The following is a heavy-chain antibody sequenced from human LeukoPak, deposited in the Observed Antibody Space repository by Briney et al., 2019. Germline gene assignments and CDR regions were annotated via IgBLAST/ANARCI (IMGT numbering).Heavy chain of an antibody. Sequence: GESLKISCKGSGYSFTSYWIGWVRQMPGKGLEWMGIIYPGDSDTRYSPSFQGQVTISADKSISTAYLQWSSLKASDTAMYYCARRRSRDGYIEHAFDIWGQGTMVTVSS. D-gene: IGHD5-24*01. CDR2: IYPGDSDT. CDR1: GYSFTSYW. J-gene: IGHJ3*02. V-gene: IGHV5-51*01. CDR3: ARRRSRDGYIEHAFDI.